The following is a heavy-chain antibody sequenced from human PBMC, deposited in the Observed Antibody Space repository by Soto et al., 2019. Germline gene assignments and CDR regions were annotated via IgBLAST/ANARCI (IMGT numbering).Heavy chain of an antibody. Sequence: QVQLVQSGAEVKKPGSSVKVSCKASGGTFSSYAISWVRQAPGQGLEWMGGIIPIFGTANYAQKFHGRVTITADESTSTAYMELSSLRSEDTAVYYCARALVIVATTTYYYYYGMDVWGQGTTVTVSS. CDR1: GGTFSSYA. V-gene: IGHV1-69*01. CDR3: ARALVIVATTTYYYYYGMDV. D-gene: IGHD5-12*01. CDR2: IIPIFGTA. J-gene: IGHJ6*02.